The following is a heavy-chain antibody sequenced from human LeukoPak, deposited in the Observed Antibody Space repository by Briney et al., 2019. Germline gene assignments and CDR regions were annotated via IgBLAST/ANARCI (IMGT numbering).Heavy chain of an antibody. CDR2: ISGNSINT. CDR1: GFTFSSYA. Sequence: SGGSLRLSCAASGFTFSSYAMNWVRQAPGKGLEWVSGISGNSINTYYADSVKGRFTISRDNSKSTLYLQMNSLRAEDTALYYCAERFEAGTGWYGSHFFDYWGQGTLVTVSS. V-gene: IGHV3-23*01. D-gene: IGHD6-19*01. J-gene: IGHJ4*02. CDR3: AERFEAGTGWYGSHFFDY.